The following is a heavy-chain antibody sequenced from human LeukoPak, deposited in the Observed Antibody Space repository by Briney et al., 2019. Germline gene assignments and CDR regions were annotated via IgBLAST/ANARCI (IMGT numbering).Heavy chain of an antibody. Sequence: SETVSLTCAVYGVSSSGNYWRWLRQPPGKGLEWIGEINHSGSTNYNPSLKSRVTISVDTSKNQFSLKLSSVTAADTAVYYCAREDRSGSYYKRAYYFDYWGQGTLVTVSS. D-gene: IGHD3-10*01. CDR3: AREDRSGSYYKRAYYFDY. J-gene: IGHJ4*02. V-gene: IGHV4-34*01. CDR2: INHSGST. CDR1: GVSSSGNY.